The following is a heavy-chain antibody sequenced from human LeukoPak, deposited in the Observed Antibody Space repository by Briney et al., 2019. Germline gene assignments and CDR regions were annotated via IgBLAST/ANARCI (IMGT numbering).Heavy chain of an antibody. D-gene: IGHD3-10*01. CDR1: GYSFTSYW. CDR2: IYPGDSDT. J-gene: IGHJ4*02. Sequence: GESLKISCKGSGYSFTSYWIRWVRQMPGKGLEWMGIIYPGDSDTRYSPSFQGQVTISADKSINTAYLQWSSLKASDTAMYYCATVIDSGTFYPAEYFDYWGQGTLVTVSS. V-gene: IGHV5-51*01. CDR3: ATVIDSGTFYPAEYFDY.